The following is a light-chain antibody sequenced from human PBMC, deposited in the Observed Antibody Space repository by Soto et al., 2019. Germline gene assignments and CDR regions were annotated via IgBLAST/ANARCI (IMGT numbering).Light chain of an antibody. Sequence: EKVLTQSPVTLSVSLGERATLSCRASQSITTNLAWYQQKPGQAPRLLIFGASNRATGIPARFSGSGSGTEFSLTISSLPPEDSAIYYCQQDNDWPPLTFGGGTKVEI. CDR3: QQDNDWPPLT. V-gene: IGKV3-15*01. CDR1: QSITTN. CDR2: GAS. J-gene: IGKJ4*01.